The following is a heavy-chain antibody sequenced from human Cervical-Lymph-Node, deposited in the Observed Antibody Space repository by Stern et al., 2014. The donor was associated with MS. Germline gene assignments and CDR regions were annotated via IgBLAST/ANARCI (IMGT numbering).Heavy chain of an antibody. Sequence: VQLVESGAEVKKPGSSVKVSCKASGGIFSSYAISWVRQAPGQGLEGMGGIIPIFGTANYAQKFQGRVTITADESTNTAYMELSSLRSDDTAIYYCARGYSYDLSYYYYAMDVWGQGTTVTVSS. J-gene: IGHJ6*02. CDR1: GGIFSSYA. V-gene: IGHV1-69*01. CDR2: IIPIFGTA. CDR3: ARGYSYDLSYYYYAMDV. D-gene: IGHD5-18*01.